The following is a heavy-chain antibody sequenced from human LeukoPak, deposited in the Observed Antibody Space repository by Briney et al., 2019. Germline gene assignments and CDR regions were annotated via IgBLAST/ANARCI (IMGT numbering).Heavy chain of an antibody. Sequence: ASVKVSSKASGYTFTSYGISWVRQAPGQGLEWMGWISAYNGNTNYAQKLQGRVTMTTDTSTSTAYMELRSLRSDDTAVYYCARDLGSSATSTNWFDPWDQGTLVTVSS. CDR1: GYTFTSYG. V-gene: IGHV1-18*01. CDR2: ISAYNGNT. D-gene: IGHD6-6*01. J-gene: IGHJ5*02. CDR3: ARDLGSSATSTNWFDP.